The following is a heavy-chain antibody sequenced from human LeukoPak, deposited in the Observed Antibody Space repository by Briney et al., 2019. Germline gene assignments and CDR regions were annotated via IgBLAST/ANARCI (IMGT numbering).Heavy chain of an antibody. CDR2: VKTDGSEK. Sequence: GGSLRLSCAAPGFSFSGHWMGWVRQAPETGLEWVAIVKTDGSEKFYMDSVKGRFTISRDNAKNSLCLEMNSLTVEDTAVYYCARGDGRGRSDGAAWGPGTLVTVSS. D-gene: IGHD6-13*01. CDR3: ARGDGRGRSDGAA. J-gene: IGHJ4*02. V-gene: IGHV3-7*01. CDR1: GFSFSGHW.